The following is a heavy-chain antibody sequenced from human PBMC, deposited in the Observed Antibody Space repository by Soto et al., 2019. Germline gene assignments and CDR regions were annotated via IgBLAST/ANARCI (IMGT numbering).Heavy chain of an antibody. D-gene: IGHD3-10*01. V-gene: IGHV3-48*04. CDR3: AGHYYGSGSYCY. CDR2: ISSSGSTI. Sequence: GGSLRLSCSASGFNFNSYTMNWVRQAPGKGLGWVSYISSSGSTIYYADSVKGRFTISRDNAKNSLYLQMNSLRAEDTAVYYCAGHYYGSGSYCYWGQGTLVTVSS. CDR1: GFNFNSYT. J-gene: IGHJ4*02.